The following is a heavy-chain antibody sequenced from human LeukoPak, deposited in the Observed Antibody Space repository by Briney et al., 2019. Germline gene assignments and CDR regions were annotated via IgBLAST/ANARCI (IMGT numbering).Heavy chain of an antibody. Sequence: GGSLRLSCAASGFTFSSYGMHWVRQAPGKGLEWVADIWYDGSNKYYADSVKGRFTISRDNSKNTLYLQMNSLRAEDTAVYYCARGRSSSSSYYFDYWGQGTLVTVSS. D-gene: IGHD6-6*01. V-gene: IGHV3-33*01. J-gene: IGHJ4*02. CDR1: GFTFSSYG. CDR3: ARGRSSSSSYYFDY. CDR2: IWYDGSNK.